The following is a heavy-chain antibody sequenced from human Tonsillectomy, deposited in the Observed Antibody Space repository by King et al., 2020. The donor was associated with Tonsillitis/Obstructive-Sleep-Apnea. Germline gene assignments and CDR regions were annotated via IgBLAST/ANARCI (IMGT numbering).Heavy chain of an antibody. J-gene: IGHJ6*02. CDR2: IWYDGSNK. CDR3: ASALLHGMGYSGHDPIYNYCGMDV. CDR1: GFTFSTYG. D-gene: IGHD5-12*01. Sequence: VQLVESGGGVVQPGRSLRLSCAASGFTFSTYGMHWVRQAPGKGLEWVAVIWYDGSNKYYADSVKGRFTISRDNSKKTLYLQMNSLRAEDTAVYYCASALLHGMGYSGHDPIYNYCGMDVWGQGTTVTVSS. V-gene: IGHV3-33*01.